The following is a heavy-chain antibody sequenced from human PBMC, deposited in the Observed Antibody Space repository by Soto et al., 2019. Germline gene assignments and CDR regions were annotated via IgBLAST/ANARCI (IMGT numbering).Heavy chain of an antibody. D-gene: IGHD6-19*01. Sequence: PSETLSLTCTVSGGSISSYYWSWIRQPPGKGLEWIGYIYNSGSTNYNPSLKSRVTISVDMSKNQFSLKLNSVTAADTAVYYCARHESCGWHYFDYWGQGTLVTDSS. J-gene: IGHJ4*02. V-gene: IGHV4-59*08. CDR1: GGSISSYY. CDR2: IYNSGST. CDR3: ARHESCGWHYFDY.